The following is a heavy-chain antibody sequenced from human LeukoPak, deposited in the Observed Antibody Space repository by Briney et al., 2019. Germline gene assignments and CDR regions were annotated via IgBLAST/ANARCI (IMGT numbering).Heavy chain of an antibody. Sequence: PSETLSLTCAVYGGSFSGYYWSWIRQPPGKGLEWIGEINHSGSTNYNPSLKSRVTISVDTSKNQFSLKLSSVTAADTAVYYCATRRAVGDRYYYYYYMDVWGKRTTVTVSS. CDR2: INHSGST. V-gene: IGHV4-34*01. D-gene: IGHD1-26*01. CDR3: ATRRAVGDRYYYYYYMDV. J-gene: IGHJ6*03. CDR1: GGSFSGYY.